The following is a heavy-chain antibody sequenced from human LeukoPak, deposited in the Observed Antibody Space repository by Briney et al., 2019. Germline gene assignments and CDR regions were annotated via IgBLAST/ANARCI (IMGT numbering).Heavy chain of an antibody. D-gene: IGHD3-22*01. Sequence: ASVKVSCKASGFTFTSSAMQWVRQARGQRLEWIGWIVVGSGNTIYAQKFQGRVTMTEDTSTDTAYMELSSLRSEDTAVYYCARETYYYDSSGYAGGDYWGQGTLVTVSS. V-gene: IGHV1-58*02. CDR2: IVVGSGNT. J-gene: IGHJ4*02. CDR3: ARETYYYDSSGYAGGDY. CDR1: GFTFTSSA.